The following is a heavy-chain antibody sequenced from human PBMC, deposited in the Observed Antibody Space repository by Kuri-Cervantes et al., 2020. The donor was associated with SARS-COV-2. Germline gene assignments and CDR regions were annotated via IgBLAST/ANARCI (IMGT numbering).Heavy chain of an antibody. CDR1: GGTFSSYA. CDR3: ARVRGYSYGYRGDYYMDV. Sequence: SVKVSCKASGGTFSSYAISWVRQAPGQGLEWMGGIIPIFGTANYAQKFQGRVTITTDESTSTAYMELSSLRSEDTAVYYCARVRGYSYGYRGDYYMDVWGKGTTVTVYS. D-gene: IGHD5-18*01. CDR2: IIPIFGTA. V-gene: IGHV1-69*05. J-gene: IGHJ6*03.